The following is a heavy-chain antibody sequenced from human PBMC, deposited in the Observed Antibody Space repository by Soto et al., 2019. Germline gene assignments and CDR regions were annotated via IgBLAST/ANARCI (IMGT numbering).Heavy chain of an antibody. CDR3: AKQGTVAIDY. CDR1: GFTFSSYG. D-gene: IGHD1-26*01. Sequence: QVQLVESGGGVVQPGRSLRLSCAASGFTFSSYGMHWVRQAPGKGLEWVAVISYDGSNKYYADSVKGRFTISRDNSKNTLYLQMNSLRAEDTAVDYCAKQGTVAIDYWGQGTLVTVSS. V-gene: IGHV3-30*18. CDR2: ISYDGSNK. J-gene: IGHJ4*02.